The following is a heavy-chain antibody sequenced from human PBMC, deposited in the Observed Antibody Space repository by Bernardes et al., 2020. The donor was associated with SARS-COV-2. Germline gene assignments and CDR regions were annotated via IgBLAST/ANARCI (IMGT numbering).Heavy chain of an antibody. CDR2: TSYRSKWNY. CDR3: ARGANYAMGV. J-gene: IGHJ6*02. CDR1: GDSVSSNSAV. Sequence: SHTLSLTCAISGDSVSSNSAVWHWIRQSPSRGLEWLGRTSYRSKWNYDYAVSVKSRITISPDTSKNQFSLELTSVTPDDTAVYYCARGANYAMGVWGQGTTVTVSS. V-gene: IGHV6-1*01.